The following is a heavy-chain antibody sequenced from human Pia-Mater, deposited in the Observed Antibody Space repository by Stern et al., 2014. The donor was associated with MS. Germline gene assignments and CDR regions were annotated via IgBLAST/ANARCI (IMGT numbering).Heavy chain of an antibody. V-gene: IGHV3-33*01. J-gene: IGHJ6*02. CDR3: ARSRSPSPYYYYGMDV. CDR2: IWYDGSNK. CDR1: GFTFSSYG. Sequence: VQLEESGGGVVQPGRSLRLSCAASGFTFSSYGMHWVRQAPGKGLEWVAVIWYDGSNKYYADSVKGRFTISRDNSKNTLYLQMNSLRAEDTAVYYCARSRSPSPYYYYGMDVWGQGTTVTVSS.